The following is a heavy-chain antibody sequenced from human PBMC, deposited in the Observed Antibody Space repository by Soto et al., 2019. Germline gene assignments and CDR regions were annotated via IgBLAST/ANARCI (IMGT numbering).Heavy chain of an antibody. CDR2: IYYDGST. V-gene: IGHV4-59*01. CDR3: ARAGYSYGFGYYYDY. CDR1: GGSISRYY. J-gene: IGHJ4*02. Sequence: PSETLSLTCTVSGGSISRYYWSWIRQPPGKGLERIGNIYYDGSTNYSPSLKSRVTISVDTSKNQFSLRLSSVTAADTAVYYCARAGYSYGFGYYYDYWGQGTLVTVSS. D-gene: IGHD5-18*01.